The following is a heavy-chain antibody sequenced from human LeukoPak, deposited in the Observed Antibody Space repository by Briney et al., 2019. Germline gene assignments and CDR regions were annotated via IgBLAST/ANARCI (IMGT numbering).Heavy chain of an antibody. Sequence: GGSLRLSCVASGFAFSSDWMTWVRQAPGKGLEWLANIKEDGSAKYYVDSVKGRFIISRDNAKNSLYLQMNSLRVEDTAVCFCASDHNDGYNFYWGQGAVVTVSS. J-gene: IGHJ4*02. CDR3: ASDHNDGYNFY. D-gene: IGHD3-22*01. CDR2: IKEDGSAK. CDR1: GFAFSSDW. V-gene: IGHV3-7*01.